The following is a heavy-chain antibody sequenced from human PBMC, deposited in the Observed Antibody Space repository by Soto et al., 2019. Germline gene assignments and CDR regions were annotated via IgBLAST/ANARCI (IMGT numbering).Heavy chain of an antibody. V-gene: IGHV3-30-3*01. CDR2: ISYDGSNK. CDR1: GFTFSSYA. J-gene: IGHJ4*02. CDR3: ARDPGDIVATILDY. D-gene: IGHD5-12*01. Sequence: QVQLVESGGGVVQPGRSLRLSCAASGFTFSSYAMHWVRQAPGKGLEWVAVISYDGSNKYYADSVKGRFTISRDNSKNTLYLQMNSLSAEDTAVYYCARDPGDIVATILDYWGQGTLVTVSS.